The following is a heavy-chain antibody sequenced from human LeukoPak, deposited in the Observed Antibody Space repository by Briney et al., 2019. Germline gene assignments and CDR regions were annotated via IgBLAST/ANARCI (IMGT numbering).Heavy chain of an antibody. CDR3: ARVKSIKVVTFDP. D-gene: IGHD3-22*01. CDR1: GGTFSSYA. J-gene: IGHJ5*02. Sequence: SVKVSCKASGGTFSSYAISWVRQAPGQGLEWMGGIIPIFGTANYAQKLQGRVTMTTDTSTSTAYMELRSLRSDDTAVYYCARVKSIKVVTFDPWGQGTLVTVSS. V-gene: IGHV1-69*05. CDR2: IIPIFGTA.